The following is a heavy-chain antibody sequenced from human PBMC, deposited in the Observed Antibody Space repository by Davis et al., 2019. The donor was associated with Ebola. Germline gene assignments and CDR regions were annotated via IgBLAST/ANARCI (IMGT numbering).Heavy chain of an antibody. V-gene: IGHV7-4-1*02. CDR1: GYTFTNFA. CDR2: ISTKTGNP. D-gene: IGHD2-2*01. CDR3: ARALGYQLLLSWFDP. Sequence: ASVKVSCKASGYTFTNFAMNWVRQAPGQGLEWMGWISTKTGNPTYAQGFTGRFVFSLDTSVSTAYLQISSLKAEDTAVYYCARALGYQLLLSWFDPWGQGTLVTVSS. J-gene: IGHJ5*02.